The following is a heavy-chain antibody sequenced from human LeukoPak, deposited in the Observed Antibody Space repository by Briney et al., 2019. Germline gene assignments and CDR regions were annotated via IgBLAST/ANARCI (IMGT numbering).Heavy chain of an antibody. Sequence: GGSLRLSCTASGFTFGDYAMSWFRQAPGKGLEWVGFIRSKAYGGTIDYAASVKGRFTISRDDSKSIAYLQMNSLKTEDTGVYYCTRAPTPFCRGTSFHFDYWGQEPLVTVS. V-gene: IGHV3-49*03. J-gene: IGHJ4*02. CDR2: IRSKAYGGTI. D-gene: IGHD2-2*01. CDR1: GFTFGDYA. CDR3: TRAPTPFCRGTSFHFDY.